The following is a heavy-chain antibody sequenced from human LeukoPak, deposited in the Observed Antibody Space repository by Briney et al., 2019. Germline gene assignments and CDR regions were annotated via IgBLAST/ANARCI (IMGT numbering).Heavy chain of an antibody. CDR3: ASILRSSSGYYFDY. D-gene: IGHD3-10*01. J-gene: IGHJ4*02. Sequence: RGSLRLSCAASGFTVSTNYMSWVRQAPGKGLEWVSVIYSGDTTFYADSVRGKFTISRDNSKNTLYLQMNSLRAEDTAVYYCASILRSSSGYYFDYWGQGTLVTVSS. CDR2: IYSGDTT. CDR1: GFTVSTNY. V-gene: IGHV3-66*01.